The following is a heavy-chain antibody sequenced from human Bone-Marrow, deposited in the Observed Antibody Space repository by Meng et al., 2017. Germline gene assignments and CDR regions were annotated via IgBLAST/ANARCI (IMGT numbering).Heavy chain of an antibody. CDR2: IHWNGGST. CDR3: ARGKGWQLVDPLDY. V-gene: IGHV3-20*04. Sequence: GESLKISCSASGFSFYDHGMSWVRQAPGKGLEWVSGIHWNGGSTVYADSVKGRFTISRDNSENSLYLQMNSLRVEDTALYYCARGKGWQLVDPLDYWGQGTLVTVSS. CDR1: GFSFYDHG. D-gene: IGHD6-13*01. J-gene: IGHJ4*02.